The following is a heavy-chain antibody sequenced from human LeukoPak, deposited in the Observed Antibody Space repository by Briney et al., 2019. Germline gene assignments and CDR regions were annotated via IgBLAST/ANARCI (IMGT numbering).Heavy chain of an antibody. J-gene: IGHJ5*02. CDR1: GGTFSSYA. CDR3: VAEAAAAGGHWFDP. CDR2: IIPIFGTA. V-gene: IGHV1-69*13. Sequence: SVKVSCKASGGTFSSYAISWVRQAPGQGLEWMGGIIPIFGTANYAQKFQGRVTITAYESTSTAYMELSSLRSEDTAVYYCVAEAAAAGGHWFDPWGQGTLVTVSS. D-gene: IGHD6-13*01.